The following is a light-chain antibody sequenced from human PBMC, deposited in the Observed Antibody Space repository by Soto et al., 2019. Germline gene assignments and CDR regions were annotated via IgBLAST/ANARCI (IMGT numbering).Light chain of an antibody. Sequence: EIVLTQSPCTLSLSPGERATLSCRASQSVSVNSLAWYQQKGGQAPRLLIYAASTRATGVPDRFSGTGSGTEFALTISRLETDDSAVYYCQQYGGSPFTFGPGTKVDIK. V-gene: IGKV3-20*01. CDR3: QQYGGSPFT. CDR2: AAS. CDR1: QSVSVNS. J-gene: IGKJ3*01.